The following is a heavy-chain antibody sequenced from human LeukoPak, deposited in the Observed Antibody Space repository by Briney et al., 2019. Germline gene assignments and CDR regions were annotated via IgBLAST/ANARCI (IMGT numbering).Heavy chain of an antibody. J-gene: IGHJ5*02. V-gene: IGHV4-30-4*08. CDR2: IYYSGST. CDR1: GGSISSGDYY. Sequence: SQTLSLTCTVSGGSISSGDYYWSWIRQPPGKGLEWIGYIYYSGSTHYNPSLKSRVTISVDTSKNQFSLQLSSVTAADTAVYYCASRGRYWFDPWGQGTLVTVSS. CDR3: ASRGRYWFDP.